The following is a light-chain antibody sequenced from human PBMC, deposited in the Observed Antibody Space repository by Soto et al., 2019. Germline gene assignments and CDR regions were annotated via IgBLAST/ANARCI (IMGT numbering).Light chain of an antibody. CDR3: QQSESFPLT. V-gene: IGKV1-12*01. CDR1: QSIGTG. CDR2: AAS. Sequence: DIQMTQSPSSVSASIGDRVTIACRASQSIGTGLVWYQQKAGKAPRFLIYAASNLQSGVPSRFSGSGSGTDLTLTISSLQPEDFATYYCQQSESFPLTLGGGTKVDIK. J-gene: IGKJ4*01.